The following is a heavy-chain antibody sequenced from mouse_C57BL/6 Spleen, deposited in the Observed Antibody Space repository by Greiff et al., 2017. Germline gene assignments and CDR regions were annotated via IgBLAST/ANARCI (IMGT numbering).Heavy chain of an antibody. CDR3: AKEDYFDY. V-gene: IGHV1-69*01. Sequence: QVQLQQPGAELVMPGASVKLSCKASGYTFTSYWMHWVKQRPGQGLEWIGEIDPSDSYTNYNQKFKGKSTLTVDKSSSTAYMQLSSLTSEDSAVCYCAKEDYFDYWGQGTTLTVSS. J-gene: IGHJ2*01. CDR1: GYTFTSYW. CDR2: IDPSDSYT.